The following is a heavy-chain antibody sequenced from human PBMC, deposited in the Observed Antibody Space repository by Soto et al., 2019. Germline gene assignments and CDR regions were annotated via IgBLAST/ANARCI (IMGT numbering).Heavy chain of an antibody. V-gene: IGHV1-69*13. Sequence: GASVKVSCKASGGTFSSYAISWVRQAPGQGLEWMGGIIPIFGTANYAQKFQGRVTITADESTSTAYMELSSLRSEDTAVYYCARDRGVAKDDPGGGPARYLGWGQGTLVTVSS. CDR3: ARDRGVAKDDPGGGPARYLG. J-gene: IGHJ4*02. D-gene: IGHD1-26*01. CDR1: GGTFSSYA. CDR2: IIPIFGTA.